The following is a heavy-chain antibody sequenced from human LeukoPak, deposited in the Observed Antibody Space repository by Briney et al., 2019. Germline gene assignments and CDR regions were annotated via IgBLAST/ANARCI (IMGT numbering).Heavy chain of an antibody. D-gene: IGHD6-19*01. CDR2: IKQGGSEK. J-gene: IGHJ4*02. CDR3: ARESLSSGWPRNDY. Sequence: GGSLRLSCAASGFTFSSYWMTWVRQAPGKGLEWVANIKQGGSEKYYVDSVKGRFTISRDNAKNSLHLQLNSLRVEDTAFYYCARESLSSGWPRNDYWGQGTLVTVSS. CDR1: GFTFSSYW. V-gene: IGHV3-7*01.